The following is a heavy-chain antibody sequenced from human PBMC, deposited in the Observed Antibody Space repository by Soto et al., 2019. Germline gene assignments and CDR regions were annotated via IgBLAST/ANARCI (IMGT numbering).Heavy chain of an antibody. D-gene: IGHD2-21*02. CDR3: TSDTVTADACDI. CDR1: GGSISSYY. Sequence: QVQLQESGPGLVKPSETLSLTCTVSGGSISSYYWSWIRQPPGKGLEWIGYIYYSGSTNYIPSLKGRVTISVDTSKNQFSLKLSYVTAADTDVYYCTSDTVTADACDIWGQGPKVTVSS. CDR2: IYYSGST. J-gene: IGHJ3*02. V-gene: IGHV4-59*01.